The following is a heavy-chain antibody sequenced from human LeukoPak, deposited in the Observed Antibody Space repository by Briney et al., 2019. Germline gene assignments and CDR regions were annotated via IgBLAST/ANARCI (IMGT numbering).Heavy chain of an antibody. CDR3: ARHWSHSVAQFGRSYWFDP. CDR1: GGSISGYY. Sequence: PSETLSLTCIVSGGSISGYYWSWIRQPAGKGLEWIGHMDTSGNTNYNSSLMSRVTMSVDTSKNQFSLRLTSVTAADTAVYYCARHWSHSVAQFGRSYWFDPWGQGTLVTVSS. J-gene: IGHJ5*02. CDR2: MDTSGNT. D-gene: IGHD2-15*01. V-gene: IGHV4-4*07.